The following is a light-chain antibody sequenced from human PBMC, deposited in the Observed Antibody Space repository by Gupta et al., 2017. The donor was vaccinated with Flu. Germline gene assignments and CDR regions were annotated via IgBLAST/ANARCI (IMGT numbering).Light chain of an antibody. V-gene: IGLV1-44*01. CDR3: AVWDDSLNGHYV. Sequence: SNIGSYTVDWYQQLPGTAPKLLIYDNSQRPSGVADRFSGSKSGTSASLAISGLQSEDEADYYCAVWDDSLNGHYVFGSGTKVTVL. CDR1: SNIGSYT. CDR2: DNS. J-gene: IGLJ1*01.